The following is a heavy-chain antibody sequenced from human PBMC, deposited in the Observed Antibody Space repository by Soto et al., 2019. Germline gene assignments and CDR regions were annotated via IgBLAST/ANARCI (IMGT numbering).Heavy chain of an antibody. Sequence: QVQLVQSGAEVRQPASSVKVSCKTSGATFSSYAITWVRQAPGQGREWMGGIVPTVDTSTYAQTFQGRVTITADKFTTTVYMQLSSLRSDDTAVYYCVRVVAIPGSPDNWGQGTLVTVSS. V-gene: IGHV1-69*14. CDR1: GATFSSYA. J-gene: IGHJ4*02. CDR3: VRVVAIPGSPDN. CDR2: IVPTVDTS. D-gene: IGHD2-15*01.